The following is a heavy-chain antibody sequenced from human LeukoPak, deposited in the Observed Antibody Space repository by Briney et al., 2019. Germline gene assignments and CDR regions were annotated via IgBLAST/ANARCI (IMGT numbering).Heavy chain of an antibody. CDR3: AKDQGLGFDY. Sequence: GGSLRLSCAASGFIFDDYSMHWVRQAPGKGLEWVSLISWDGGSTYYADSVKGRFTISRDNSKNSLYLQMNSLRTEDTALYYCAKDQGLGFDYWGQGTLVTVSS. CDR2: ISWDGGST. D-gene: IGHD3-22*01. V-gene: IGHV3-43*01. J-gene: IGHJ4*02. CDR1: GFIFDDYS.